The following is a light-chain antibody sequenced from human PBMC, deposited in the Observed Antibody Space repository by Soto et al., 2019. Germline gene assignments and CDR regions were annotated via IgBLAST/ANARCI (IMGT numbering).Light chain of an antibody. V-gene: IGLV2-14*01. CDR3: SSYTSSSTLV. CDR2: DVS. CDR1: SSDVGGYNY. Sequence: QSALTQPASVSGSPGQSITISCTGTSSDVGGYNYVSWYQQHPGKAPKLMIYDVSNRPSGVSNRLSGSKSGNTASLTISGRQAEDEADDYCSSYTSSSTLVFGAGTELSVL. J-gene: IGLJ2*01.